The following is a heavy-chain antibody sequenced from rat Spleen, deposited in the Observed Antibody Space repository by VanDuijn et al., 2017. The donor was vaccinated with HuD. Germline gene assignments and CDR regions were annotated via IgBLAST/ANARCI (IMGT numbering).Heavy chain of an antibody. D-gene: IGHD1-11*01. Sequence: QVQLKESGPGLVQPSQTLSLTCTVSGFSLSSYGVIWVRQPPGKGLEWMGVIWGHGNTNYNSVLKSRLTISRDTSKSQVYLKMNSLQTEDTATYYCARGEGTYGYWGQGVMVTVSS. CDR2: IWGHGNT. J-gene: IGHJ2*01. CDR3: ARGEGTYGY. CDR1: GFSLSSYG. V-gene: IGHV2-13*01.